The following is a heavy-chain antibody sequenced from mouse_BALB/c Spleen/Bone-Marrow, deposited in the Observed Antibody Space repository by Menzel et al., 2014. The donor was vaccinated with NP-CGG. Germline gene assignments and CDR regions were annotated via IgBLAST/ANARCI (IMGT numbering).Heavy chain of an antibody. CDR2: IRLKSNNYAT. CDR3: TRRYYYGSSYYFDY. CDR1: GFTFSDYW. D-gene: IGHD1-1*01. J-gene: IGHJ2*01. V-gene: IGHV6-6*02. Sequence: EVKLQESGGGLVQPGGSMKLSCVASGFTFSDYWMNWVRQSPEKGLEWVAEIRLKSNNYATHYAESVKGRFTISRDDSKSSVYLQMNNLRAEDTGIYYCTRRYYYGSSYYFDYWGQGTTLTVSS.